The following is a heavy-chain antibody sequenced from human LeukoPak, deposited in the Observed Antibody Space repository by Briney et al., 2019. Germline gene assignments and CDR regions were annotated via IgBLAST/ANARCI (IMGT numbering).Heavy chain of an antibody. V-gene: IGHV3-7*03. CDR3: ARVGTMARRHAFDY. J-gene: IGHJ4*02. CDR1: GFTFGSYA. D-gene: IGHD3-10*01. CDR2: IKQDGSEK. Sequence: GGSLRLSCAASGFTFGSYAMSWVRQAPGKGLEWVANIKQDGSEKYYVDSVKGRFTISRDNAKNSLYLQMNSLRAEDTAVYYCARVGTMARRHAFDYWGQGTLVTVSS.